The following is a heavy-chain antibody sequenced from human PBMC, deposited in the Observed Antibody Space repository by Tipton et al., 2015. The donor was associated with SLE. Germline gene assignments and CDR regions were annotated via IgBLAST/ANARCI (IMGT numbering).Heavy chain of an antibody. J-gene: IGHJ4*02. Sequence: LSLTCTVSGGSSSNYYWGWIRQPAGKGLEWIGRIYTGGNTKYNPSLESRVTLSVDAPKDQFSLKLSSVTAADTAVYYCVVCSPASCAYFDYWGQGRLVTVSS. V-gene: IGHV4-4*07. CDR3: VVCSPASCAYFDY. CDR2: IYTGGNT. D-gene: IGHD2-2*01. CDR1: GGSSSNYY.